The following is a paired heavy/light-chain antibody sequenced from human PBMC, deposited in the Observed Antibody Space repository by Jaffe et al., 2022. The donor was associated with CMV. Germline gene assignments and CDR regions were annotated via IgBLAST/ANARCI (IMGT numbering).Light chain of an antibody. CDR1: QDISGS. V-gene: IGKV1-NL1*01. CDR3: QQYYTTPYT. CDR2: ATS. Sequence: DIQMTQSPSSLSASVGDRVTITCRASQDISGSLAWYQQKPGKAPKLLLYATSKLESGVPSRFSGGRSGTDCTLAISSLQPEDFASYYCQQYYTTPYTFGQGTKLEIK. J-gene: IGKJ2*01.
Heavy chain of an antibody. CDR1: GGSISSNYY. Sequence: QLQLQESGPGLVKPSETLSLTCTVSGGSISSNYYWDWIRQPPGKGLEWIGSISYSGSTYYNPSLKSRLTISIDTSTNHFSLSLTSVTAADTAVYYCARRWLYYGLWGQGTLVTVSS. V-gene: IGHV4-39*02. CDR3: ARRWLYYGL. CDR2: ISYSGST. D-gene: IGHD3-10*01. J-gene: IGHJ1*01.